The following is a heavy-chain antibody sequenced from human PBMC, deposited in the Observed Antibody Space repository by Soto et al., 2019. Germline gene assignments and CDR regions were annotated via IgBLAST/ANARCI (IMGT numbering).Heavy chain of an antibody. D-gene: IGHD3-10*01. Sequence: EVQLVESGGGLVQPGGSLRLSCAAYGFVFSMYWMHWVRQAPGKGLGGVSRISDDGSTIHYADSVKGRFSISRDNAQNILFLEMTALRDDDTAVYYCVRGPRPSSVGTGAFWGHGSPVTVSS. CDR1: GFVFSMYW. CDR2: ISDDGSTI. CDR3: VRGPRPSSVGTGAF. J-gene: IGHJ4*01. V-gene: IGHV3-74*01.